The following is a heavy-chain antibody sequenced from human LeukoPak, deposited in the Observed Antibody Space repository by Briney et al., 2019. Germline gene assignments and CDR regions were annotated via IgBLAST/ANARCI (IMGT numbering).Heavy chain of an antibody. V-gene: IGHV3-23*01. D-gene: IGHD3-16*01. CDR1: GFTFSSYA. CDR2: ITGSGENT. Sequence: GGSLRLSCAASGFTFSSYAMAWVRQSPGKGLEWVSAITGSGENTYYADSVKGRFTISRDNSKNTLYLQMNSLRAEDTAVYYCARVGYYSMTTWGQGTLVTVSS. J-gene: IGHJ5*02. CDR3: ARVGYYSMTT.